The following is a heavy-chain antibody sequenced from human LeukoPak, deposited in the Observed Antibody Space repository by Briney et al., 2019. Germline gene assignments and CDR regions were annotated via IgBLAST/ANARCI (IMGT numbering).Heavy chain of an antibody. CDR1: GYTFTSYG. J-gene: IGHJ4*02. CDR2: ISGYNGNT. CDR3: AGINSGYDSG. Sequence: ASVKLSCKASGYTFTSYGISWVRQAPGQGLEWMGWISGYNGNTNYAQKLQGRGTMTTDTSTSTAYMELRSLRSDDTAVYYCAGINSGYDSGWGQGTLVTVSS. V-gene: IGHV1-18*01. D-gene: IGHD5-12*01.